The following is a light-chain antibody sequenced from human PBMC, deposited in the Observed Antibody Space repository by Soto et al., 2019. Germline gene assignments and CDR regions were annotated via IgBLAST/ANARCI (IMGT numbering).Light chain of an antibody. CDR2: GVS. Sequence: QSVLTQPPSASGSPGQSVTISCTGTSSDVGGYNYVSWYQQHPGKAPKLMIYGVSKRPSGVPDRFSGSKSGNTASLTVSGLQAEDEADYYCSSYAGSNNHVVFGGGTQLTVL. CDR3: SSYAGSNNHVV. CDR1: SSDVGGYNY. J-gene: IGLJ2*01. V-gene: IGLV2-8*01.